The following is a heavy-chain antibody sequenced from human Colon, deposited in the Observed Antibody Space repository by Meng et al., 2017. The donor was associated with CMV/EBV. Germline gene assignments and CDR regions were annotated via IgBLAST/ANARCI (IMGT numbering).Heavy chain of an antibody. D-gene: IGHD2-2*01. CDR1: GGSFSGYY. CDR3: ARGGYCSSTSCYQGRANGYNWFDP. CDR2: INHSGST. J-gene: IGHJ5*02. V-gene: IGHV4-34*01. Sequence: SETLSLTCAVYGGSFSGYYWSWIRQPPGKGLEWIGEINHSGSTNYNPSLKSRVTISVDTSKNQFSLKLSSVTAADTAVYYCARGGYCSSTSCYQGRANGYNWFDPWGQGTLVTVSS.